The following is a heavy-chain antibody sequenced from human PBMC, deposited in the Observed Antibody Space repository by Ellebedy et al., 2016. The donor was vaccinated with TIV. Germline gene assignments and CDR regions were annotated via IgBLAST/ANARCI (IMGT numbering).Heavy chain of an antibody. D-gene: IGHD3-10*01. Sequence: SVKVSXKASRGTFSSYAISWVRQAPGQGLEWMGGIIPIFGTANYAQKFQGRVTITADESTSTAYMELSSLRSEDTAVYYCARDRMVLGYYYGMDVWGQGTTVTVSS. J-gene: IGHJ6*02. CDR1: RGTFSSYA. CDR3: ARDRMVLGYYYGMDV. V-gene: IGHV1-69*13. CDR2: IIPIFGTA.